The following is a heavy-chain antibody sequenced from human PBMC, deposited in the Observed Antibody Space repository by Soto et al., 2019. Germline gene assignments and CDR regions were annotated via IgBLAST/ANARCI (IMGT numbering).Heavy chain of an antibody. CDR2: IIPILGIA. CDR1: GATFTSYT. CDR3: ARDSLGAVVAAMLPYYYYYYMDV. J-gene: IGHJ6*03. Sequence: SVKLSCKASGATFTSYTISWVRQAPGQGLEWMGRIIPILGIANYAQKFQGRVTITADKSTSTAYMELSSLRSEDTAVYYCARDSLGAVVAAMLPYYYYYYMDVWGKGTTVTVSS. V-gene: IGHV1-69*04. D-gene: IGHD2-15*01.